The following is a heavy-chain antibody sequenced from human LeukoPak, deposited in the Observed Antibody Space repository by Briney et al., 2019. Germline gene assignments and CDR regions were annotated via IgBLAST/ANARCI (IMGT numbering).Heavy chain of an antibody. V-gene: IGHV3-21*01. CDR1: GFPFSIFA. Sequence: GGSLRLSCVAASGFPFSIFAITWARQAPAKGLEWVSGITGSSSHIYYADSVRGRFTISRDNAQNSVFLQMNSLGAEDTAVYYCVRDFGGGSFDPWGQGTLVTVSS. J-gene: IGHJ5*02. D-gene: IGHD1-26*01. CDR2: ITGSSSHI. CDR3: VRDFGGGSFDP.